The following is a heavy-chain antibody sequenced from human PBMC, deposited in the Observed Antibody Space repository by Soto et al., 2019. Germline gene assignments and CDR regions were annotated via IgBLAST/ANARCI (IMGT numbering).Heavy chain of an antibody. D-gene: IGHD6-19*01. J-gene: IGHJ6*02. CDR2: INPNSGGT. Sequence: ASVKVSCKASGYTFTGYYMHWVRQAPGQGLEWLGLINPNSGGTNYAQNFQGWVTMTGDTSISTAHLELSRLRSYDTAVYYCARDQAVAGTSAIYYYYGMDVWGQGTTVTVSS. V-gene: IGHV1-2*04. CDR1: GYTFTGYY. CDR3: ARDQAVAGTSAIYYYYGMDV.